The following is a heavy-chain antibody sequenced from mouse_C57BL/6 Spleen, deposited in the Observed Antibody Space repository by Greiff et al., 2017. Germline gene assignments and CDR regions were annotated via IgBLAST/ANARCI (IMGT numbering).Heavy chain of an antibody. CDR1: GYAFSSYW. CDR2: IYPGDGDT. Sequence: VQLQQSGAELVKPGASVKISCKASGYAFSSYWMNWVKQRPGKGLEWIGQIYPGDGDTNYNGKFKGKATLTADKSSSTAYMQLSSLTSEDSAVYFCARTGPFGAMDYWGQGTSVTVSS. J-gene: IGHJ4*01. CDR3: ARTGPFGAMDY. V-gene: IGHV1-80*01.